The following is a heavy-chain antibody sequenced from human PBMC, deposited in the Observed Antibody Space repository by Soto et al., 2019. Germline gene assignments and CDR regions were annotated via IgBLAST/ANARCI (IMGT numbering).Heavy chain of an antibody. V-gene: IGHV3-30*18. CDR1: GFTFSSYG. CDR2: ISYDGSNK. Sequence: QVQLVESGGGVVQPGRSLRLSCAASGFTFSSYGMHWVRQAPGKGLEWVAVISYDGSNKYYADSVKGRFTISRDNSKNTLYLQMNSLRAEDTAVYYSAKDPSYRTWFDPWGQGTLVTVSS. D-gene: IGHD2-2*01. CDR3: AKDPSYRTWFDP. J-gene: IGHJ5*02.